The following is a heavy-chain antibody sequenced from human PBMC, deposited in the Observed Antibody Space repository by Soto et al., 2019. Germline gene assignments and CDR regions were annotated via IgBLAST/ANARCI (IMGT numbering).Heavy chain of an antibody. CDR1: GFTLSTYA. V-gene: IGHV3-30-3*01. Sequence: QVQLVESGGGVVQPGRSLSLSCAASGFTLSTYAMHWVRQAPGKGLEWVAKILNDGSHKEDTDSVKGRFTISRDNSKNTLYLQLSSLRPEDTGVYYCARDYYDGSSGRLDVWGQGTTVTVSS. CDR2: ILNDGSHK. J-gene: IGHJ6*02. D-gene: IGHD3-10*01. CDR3: ARDYYDGSSGRLDV.